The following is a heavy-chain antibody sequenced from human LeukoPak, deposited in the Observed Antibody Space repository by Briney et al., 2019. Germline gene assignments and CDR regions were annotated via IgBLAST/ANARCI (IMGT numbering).Heavy chain of an antibody. CDR2: ISGSGGST. CDR1: GFTFSSYA. D-gene: IGHD2-15*01. V-gene: IGHV3-23*01. J-gene: IGHJ4*02. Sequence: PGGSLRLSCAASGFTFSSYAMSWVRQAPGKGLEWVSAISGSGGSTYYTDSVKGRFTISRDNSKSTLYLQMNSLRAEDAALYYCAKCRGGSCYSSSDYWGQGTLVTVSS. CDR3: AKCRGGSCYSSSDY.